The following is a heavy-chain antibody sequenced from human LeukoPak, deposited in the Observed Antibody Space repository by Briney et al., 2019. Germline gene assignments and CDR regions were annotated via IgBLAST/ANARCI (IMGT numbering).Heavy chain of an antibody. J-gene: IGHJ4*02. CDR3: AKAKLSMYGSGSYYSGYDY. CDR1: GFTFSSYS. V-gene: IGHV3-23*01. Sequence: GGSLRLSCAASGFTFSSYSMSWVRQAPGEGLEWVSAISGSGGSTYYADSVKGRFTTSRDNSKNTLYLQMNSLRAEDTAVYYCAKAKLSMYGSGSYYSGYDYWGQGTLVTVSA. D-gene: IGHD3-10*01. CDR2: ISGSGGST.